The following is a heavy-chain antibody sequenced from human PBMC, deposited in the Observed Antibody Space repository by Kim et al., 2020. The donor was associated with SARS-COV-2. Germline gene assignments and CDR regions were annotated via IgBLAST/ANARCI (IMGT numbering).Heavy chain of an antibody. Sequence: GGSLRLSCAASGLPFSTFWMYWVRQAPGEGLMFVSRMNPEGSITTYADSVKGRFTISRDNAKNTLYLQMNSLRDEDTAIYYCAKLAVTSPVDFWGQGTLVTVSS. CDR2: MNPEGSIT. J-gene: IGHJ4*01. CDR1: GLPFSTFW. D-gene: IGHD6-19*01. V-gene: IGHV3-74*01. CDR3: AKLAVTSPVDF.